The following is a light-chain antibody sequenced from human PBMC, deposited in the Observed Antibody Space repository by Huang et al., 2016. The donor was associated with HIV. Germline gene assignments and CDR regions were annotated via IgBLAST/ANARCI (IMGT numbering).Light chain of an antibody. CDR3: LQTLSFPPT. CDR2: GAS. J-gene: IGKJ1*01. CDR1: QRINNF. V-gene: IGKV1-39*01. Sequence: DVQMTQSPSSLSASVGDSVTIACRPSQRINNFLNWYQQRPGEAPNLLIYGASSLRIGVPSRFSGSGSETDFTLTISSLQPEDFATYYCLQTLSFPPTCGQGTKV.